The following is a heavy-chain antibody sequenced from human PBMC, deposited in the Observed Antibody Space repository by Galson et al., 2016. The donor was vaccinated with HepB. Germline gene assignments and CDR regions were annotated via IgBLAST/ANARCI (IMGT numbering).Heavy chain of an antibody. Sequence: SLRLSCAASGFSFDDYAIHWVRQAPGKGLEWVSGISWSGDILGYADSVKGRFTISRDNAKNFLYLQMNSLRPEDTALYYCAKVSSRKGGPARNNFDSWGPGNLVTVSS. CDR2: ISWSGDIL. CDR3: AKVSSRKGGPARNNFDS. D-gene: IGHD6-6*01. J-gene: IGHJ4*02. V-gene: IGHV3-9*01. CDR1: GFSFDDYA.